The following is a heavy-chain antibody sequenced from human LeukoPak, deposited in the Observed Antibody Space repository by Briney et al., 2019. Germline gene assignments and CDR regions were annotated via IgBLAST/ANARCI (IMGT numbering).Heavy chain of an antibody. Sequence: QPGGSLRLSCAASGFTVSSNYMSWVRQAPGKGLEWVSVIYSGGSTYYADSVKGRFTISRDNSKNTLYLQMNSLRAEDTAVHYCARGSFPYYFDYWGQGTLVTVSS. CDR3: ARGSFPYYFDY. D-gene: IGHD3-10*01. V-gene: IGHV3-66*01. CDR2: IYSGGST. CDR1: GFTVSSNY. J-gene: IGHJ4*02.